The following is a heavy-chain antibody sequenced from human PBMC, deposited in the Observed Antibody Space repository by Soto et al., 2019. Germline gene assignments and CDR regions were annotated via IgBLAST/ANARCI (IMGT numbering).Heavy chain of an antibody. V-gene: IGHV3-9*01. CDR2: ISWNSGSI. CDR1: GFTFDDYA. CDR3: AKDRGIVAGAFDI. Sequence: HPGGSLRLSCAASGFTFDDYAMHWVRQAPGKGLEWVAGISWNSGSIGYADSVKGRFTISRDNAKNSLYLQMNRLRAEDTALYYGAKDRGIVAGAFDIWGQGTMVTV. D-gene: IGHD5-12*01. J-gene: IGHJ3*02.